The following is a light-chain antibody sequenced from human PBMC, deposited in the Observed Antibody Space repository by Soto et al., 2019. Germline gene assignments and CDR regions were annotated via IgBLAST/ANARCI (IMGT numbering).Light chain of an antibody. V-gene: IGKV1-39*01. Sequence: DIQMTQSPSSLSASVGDRVTMTCRASQGISSYLNWYQLKPGKAPQLLIYDASNLQSGVPSRFSCSGSGTDFTLTISSLQPEDFASYYCQQGHPLPWTFGQGTKVEIK. CDR2: DAS. J-gene: IGKJ1*01. CDR3: QQGHPLPWT. CDR1: QGISSY.